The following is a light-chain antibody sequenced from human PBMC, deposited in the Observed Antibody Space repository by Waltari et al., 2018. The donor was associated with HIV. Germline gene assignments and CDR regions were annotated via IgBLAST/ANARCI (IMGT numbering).Light chain of an antibody. J-gene: IGLJ2*01. CDR1: ALPKRY. CDR2: KGT. Sequence: SYELTQPPSVSVSPGQTAEITCSGDALPKRYSYWYRQKTGQAPVMVIYKGTKRPSGIPQRLSGSTSGTKVTLTISGVRAEDEADYYCQSVDDGGTHVVFGGGTKLTVL. V-gene: IGLV3-25*03. CDR3: QSVDDGGTHVV.